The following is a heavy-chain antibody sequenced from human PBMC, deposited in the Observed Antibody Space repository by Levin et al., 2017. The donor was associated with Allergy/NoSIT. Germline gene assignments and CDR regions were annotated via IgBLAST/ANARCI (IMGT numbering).Heavy chain of an antibody. J-gene: IGHJ3*02. CDR2: ISSDGRKK. V-gene: IGHV3-30*18. CDR1: GFTFSSYG. Sequence: GESLKISCAASGFTFSSYGMHWVRQAPGKGLEWVAVISSDGRKKFYADSVKGRFTISRDTSKNTLDLQMNSLRAEDTVVYYCAKDVYGSGWYPLGNDAFEMWGQGTKVSVSS. CDR3: AKDVYGSGWYPLGNDAFEM. D-gene: IGHD6-19*01.